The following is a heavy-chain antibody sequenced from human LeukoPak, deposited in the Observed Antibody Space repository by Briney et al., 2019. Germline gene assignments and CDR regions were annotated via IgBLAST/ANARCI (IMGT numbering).Heavy chain of an antibody. D-gene: IGHD2-15*01. CDR1: GFNFDDYT. V-gene: IGHV3-21*01. CDR2: IISSSSSI. J-gene: IGHJ6*03. CDR3: ARDHVGYCSGGSCYRGWCMDV. Sequence: GGSLRLSCAASGFNFDDYTMNWVRQAPGKGLEWVSSIISSSSSIYYADSVKGRFTISRDNAKNSLYLQMNSLRAEDTAVYYCARDHVGYCSGGSCYRGWCMDVWGKGTTVTVSS.